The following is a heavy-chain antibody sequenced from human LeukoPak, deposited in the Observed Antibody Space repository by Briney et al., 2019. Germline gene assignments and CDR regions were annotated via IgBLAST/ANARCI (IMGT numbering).Heavy chain of an antibody. CDR3: ASGVGATTYYFDY. D-gene: IGHD1-26*01. J-gene: IGHJ4*02. Sequence: GASVKVSCKASGYTFTYHYLHWVRQAPGQALEWMGWITPINGNTNYAQKFQDRVTITRDRSMSTIYMELSSLRSEDTAIYYCASGVGATTYYFDYWGQGTLVTVSS. CDR1: GYTFTYHY. CDR2: ITPINGNT. V-gene: IGHV1-45*02.